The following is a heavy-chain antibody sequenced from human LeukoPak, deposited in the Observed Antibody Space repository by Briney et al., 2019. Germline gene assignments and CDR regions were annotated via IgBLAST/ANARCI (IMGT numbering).Heavy chain of an antibody. V-gene: IGHV1-18*01. CDR3: ARGLSSGWYEGQPTIDP. CDR2: ISAYNGNT. D-gene: IGHD6-19*01. J-gene: IGHJ5*02. CDR1: GYTFTSYG. Sequence: ASEKVSCKASGYTFTSYGISWVRQAPGQGLEWMGWISAYNGNTNYAQKLQGRVTMTTDTSTSTAYMELRSLRSDDTAVYYCARGLSSGWYEGQPTIDPWGQGTLVTVSS.